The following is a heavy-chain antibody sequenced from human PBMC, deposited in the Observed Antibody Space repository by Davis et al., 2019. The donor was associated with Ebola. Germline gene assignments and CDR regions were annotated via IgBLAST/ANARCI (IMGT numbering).Heavy chain of an antibody. CDR2: ISYDGSNK. J-gene: IGHJ4*02. CDR1: GFTFSSYW. D-gene: IGHD5-24*01. V-gene: IGHV3-30-3*01. Sequence: GESLKISCAASGFTFSSYWMSWVRQAPGKGLEWVAVISYDGSNKYYADSVKGRFTISRDNAKNSLYLQMNSLRAEDTAVYYCARDMATISYWGQGTLVTVSS. CDR3: ARDMATISY.